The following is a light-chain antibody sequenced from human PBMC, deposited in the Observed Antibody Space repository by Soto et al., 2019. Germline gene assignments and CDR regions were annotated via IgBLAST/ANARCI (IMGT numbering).Light chain of an antibody. V-gene: IGLV1-44*01. CDR3: AAWDDSLTGHVV. J-gene: IGLJ2*01. Sequence: QSVLTQLPSASGTPGQRVTISCSGSSSNIGTNTVNWYQQLPETAPKLLIYSNSQRPSGVPDRFSGSKSGTSASLAISGLQSEDEADYYCAAWDDSLTGHVVFGGGTKLTVL. CDR1: SSNIGTNT. CDR2: SNS.